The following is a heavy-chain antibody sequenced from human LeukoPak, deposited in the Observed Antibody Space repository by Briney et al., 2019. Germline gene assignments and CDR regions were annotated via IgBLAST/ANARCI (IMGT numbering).Heavy chain of an antibody. CDR3: ARDTYYYDSSGYYYYYYGMDV. V-gene: IGHV1-2*02. Sequence: ASVKVSCKASGYTFTGYYMHWVRQAPGQGLEWMGWINPNSDGTNYAQKFQGRVTMTRDTSISTAYMELSRLRSDDTAVYYCARDTYYYDSSGYYYYYYGMDVWGQGTTVTVSS. CDR1: GYTFTGYY. D-gene: IGHD3-22*01. J-gene: IGHJ6*02. CDR2: INPNSDGT.